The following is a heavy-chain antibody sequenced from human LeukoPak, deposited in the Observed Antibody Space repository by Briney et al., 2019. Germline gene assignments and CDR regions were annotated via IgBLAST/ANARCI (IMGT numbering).Heavy chain of an antibody. D-gene: IGHD6-6*01. V-gene: IGHV4-38-2*01. CDR3: ARSIAARREFDY. Sequence: SETLSLTCAVSGYSISSGYYWGWIRQPPGKGLEWIGSIYSSGSANYNPSLKSRVTMSVDTSKNQFSLMLSSVTAADTAVYYCARSIAARREFDYWGQGTLVTVSS. J-gene: IGHJ4*02. CDR2: IYSSGSA. CDR1: GYSISSGYY.